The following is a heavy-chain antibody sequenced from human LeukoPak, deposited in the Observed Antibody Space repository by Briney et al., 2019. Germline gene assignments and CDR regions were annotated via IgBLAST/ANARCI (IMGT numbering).Heavy chain of an antibody. CDR3: ARNYYDSSGYHLPLGMDV. V-gene: IGHV1-69*13. CDR2: IIPIFGTA. CDR1: GGTFSSYA. Sequence: ASVKVSCKASGGTFSSYAISWVRQAPGQGLEWMGGIIPIFGTANYAQKFQGRVTITADESTGTVYMELSSLRSEDTAVYYCARNYYDSSGYHLPLGMDVWGQGTTVTVSS. J-gene: IGHJ6*02. D-gene: IGHD3-22*01.